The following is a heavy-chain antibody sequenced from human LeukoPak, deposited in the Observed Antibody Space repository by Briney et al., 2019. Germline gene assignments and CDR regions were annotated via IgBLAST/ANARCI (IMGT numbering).Heavy chain of an antibody. Sequence: SETLSLTCTVSGYSISSGFYWGWIRQPPGKGLEWIGTIHRGGSTNYNPSLKSRVTISVDTSKNQFSLNLSSVTVADTAIYYCARVYIYGRSYFDYWGQGTLVTVSS. D-gene: IGHD5-18*01. CDR1: GYSISSGFY. CDR2: IHRGGST. CDR3: ARVYIYGRSYFDY. V-gene: IGHV4-38-2*02. J-gene: IGHJ4*02.